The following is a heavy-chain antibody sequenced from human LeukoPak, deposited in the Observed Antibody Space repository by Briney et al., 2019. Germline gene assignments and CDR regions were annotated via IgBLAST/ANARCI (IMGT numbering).Heavy chain of an antibody. D-gene: IGHD5-18*01. CDR1: GYTFTNFD. Sequence: ASVKVSCKASGYTFTNFDINWVRQATGQGLEWMGWMNPNTGNAGYAQKFQDRVTITWDASITTAYMDLSSLRSEDTAVYYCARENSYGRSFDYWGQGTLVTVSS. V-gene: IGHV1-8*03. CDR3: ARENSYGRSFDY. J-gene: IGHJ4*02. CDR2: MNPNTGNA.